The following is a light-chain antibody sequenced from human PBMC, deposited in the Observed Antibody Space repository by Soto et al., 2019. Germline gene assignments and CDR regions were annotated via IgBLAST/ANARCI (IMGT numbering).Light chain of an antibody. J-gene: IGLJ3*02. CDR2: EVS. CDR3: LSYTSANTRV. CDR1: SSDVGSYNL. Sequence: QSALTQPASVSGSPGQSITISCTGTSSDVGSYNLVSWYQQHPGKAPKLMIYEVSKRPSGVPDRFSGSKSGNTASLTVSGLQVEDEADYYCLSYTSANTRVFGGGTKLTVL. V-gene: IGLV2-14*02.